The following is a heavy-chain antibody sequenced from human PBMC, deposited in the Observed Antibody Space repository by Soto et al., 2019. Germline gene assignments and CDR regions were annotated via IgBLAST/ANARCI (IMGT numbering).Heavy chain of an antibody. CDR1: GFTCSSYW. CDR3: ARGDGDYYDGNGYLGRH. V-gene: IGHV3-74*01. CDR2: INSDGSRT. Sequence: EVQLVESGGGLVQPGGSLRLSCAASGFTCSSYWMHWVRQAPGKGLVWVSRINSDGSRTSYADSAKGRFTISRDNAKNTLYLQMNSLIAEDTAVYYCARGDGDYYDGNGYLGRHWGQGTLVTVSS. D-gene: IGHD3-22*01. J-gene: IGHJ4*02.